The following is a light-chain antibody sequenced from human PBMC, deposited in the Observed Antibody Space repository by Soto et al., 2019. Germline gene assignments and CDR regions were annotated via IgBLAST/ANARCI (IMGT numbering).Light chain of an antibody. CDR2: AAS. CDR3: QKYYSAPYT. Sequence: DIQMTQSPSSLSASVGDRVTITCRASQGISNFLAWYQQKPGKVPQLLISAASTLQSGVPSRFSGSGSGTDFTLTIISLQPEDVATSYCQKYYSAPYTFGQGTKLEIK. V-gene: IGKV1-27*01. J-gene: IGKJ2*01. CDR1: QGISNF.